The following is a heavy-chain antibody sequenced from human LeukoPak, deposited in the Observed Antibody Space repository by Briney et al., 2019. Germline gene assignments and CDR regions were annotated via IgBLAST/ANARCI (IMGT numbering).Heavy chain of an antibody. V-gene: IGHV1-69*04. CDR1: GGTFSSYA. J-gene: IGHJ6*03. Sequence: SVKVSCKASGGTFSSYAISWVRQAPGQGLEWMGRIIPILGIANYAQKFQGGVTITADKSTSTAYMELRSLRSDDTAVYYCARDQGGDYRYYYYYYMDVWGKGTTVTVSS. CDR3: ARDQGGDYRYYYYYYMDV. CDR2: IIPILGIA. D-gene: IGHD4-17*01.